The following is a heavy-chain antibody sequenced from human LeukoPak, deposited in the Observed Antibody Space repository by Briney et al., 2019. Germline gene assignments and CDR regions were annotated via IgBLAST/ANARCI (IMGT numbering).Heavy chain of an antibody. CDR3: ARVGSGRYNYGYSLVY. V-gene: IGHV4-4*02. D-gene: IGHD5-18*01. CDR2: VSHSGST. Sequence: SETLSLTCAVSNASISGRNWWNWVRQPPGKGLEWIGEVSHSGSTNYNPSLKSRVTISVDKSKNQFSLTLSSVTAADTAVYYCARVGSGRYNYGYSLVYWGQGTLVTVSS. CDR1: NASISGRNW. J-gene: IGHJ4*02.